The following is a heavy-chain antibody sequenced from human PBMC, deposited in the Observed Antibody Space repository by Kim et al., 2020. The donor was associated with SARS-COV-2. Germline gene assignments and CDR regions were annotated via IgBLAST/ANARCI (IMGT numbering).Heavy chain of an antibody. V-gene: IGHV4-59*01. CDR2: IYNSGST. D-gene: IGHD3-16*01. Sequence: SETLSLTCTVSGGSISSYYWSWIRQPPGKGLEWIGYIYNSGSTNYNPSLKSRVTITVDTNTNQFSLKLSSVTAADTAADYYASLAAELWGQGTMVTVSS. J-gene: IGHJ3*01. CDR1: GGSISSYY. CDR3: ASLAAEL.